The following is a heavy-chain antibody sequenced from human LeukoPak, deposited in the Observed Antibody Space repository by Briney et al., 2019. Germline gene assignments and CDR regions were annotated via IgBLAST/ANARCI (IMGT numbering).Heavy chain of an antibody. CDR2: IWYDGSNT. Sequence: GGSLRLSCAASEFTFSSSFSSYGMHWVRQAPGKGLDLVAVIWYDGSNTYYADSVKGRLTVSRDNSKNTVYLQMNSLRAEDTAVYYCAREGPQTGTSAFDIWGQGKMVTVSS. D-gene: IGHD1-1*01. J-gene: IGHJ3*02. V-gene: IGHV3-33*01. CDR1: EFTFSSSFSSYG. CDR3: AREGPQTGTSAFDI.